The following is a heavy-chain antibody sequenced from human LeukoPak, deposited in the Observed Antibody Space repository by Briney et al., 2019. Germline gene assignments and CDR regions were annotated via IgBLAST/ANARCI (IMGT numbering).Heavy chain of an antibody. D-gene: IGHD3-3*01. CDR1: GDSVSSGVYY. CDR3: ARRDFWSMWNRFDP. CDR2: IYYSGRT. Sequence: SETLSLTCTVSGDSVSSGVYYWSWIRQPPGKRLEWIGSIYYSGRTEYNPSLESRVTISADTFKNRFSLRLRSVTAADTAVYYCARRDFWSMWNRFDPWGQGTLVIVSS. V-gene: IGHV4-61*08. J-gene: IGHJ5*02.